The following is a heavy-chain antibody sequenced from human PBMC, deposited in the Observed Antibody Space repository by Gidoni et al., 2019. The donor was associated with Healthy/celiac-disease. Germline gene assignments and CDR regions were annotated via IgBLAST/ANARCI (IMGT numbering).Heavy chain of an antibody. D-gene: IGHD3-3*01. J-gene: IGHJ4*02. V-gene: IGHV4-59*01. Sequence: QVQLPESGPGLVKPSETLSLPCTLSGGPISTSYWTWIRQPPGKGLEWIGYIYYSGSTNYNPSLKSRVTISVDTSKNQFSLKLSSVTAADTAVYYCARTVGSGYSRHPARPFDYWGQGTLVTVSS. CDR3: ARTVGSGYSRHPARPFDY. CDR1: GGPISTSY. CDR2: IYYSGST.